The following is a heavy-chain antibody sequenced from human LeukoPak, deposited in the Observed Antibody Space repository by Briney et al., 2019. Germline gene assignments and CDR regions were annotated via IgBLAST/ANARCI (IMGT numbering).Heavy chain of an antibody. J-gene: IGHJ4*02. CDR1: GFTFSSYE. CDR2: ISSSGSTI. D-gene: IGHD3-22*01. Sequence: GGSLRLSCAASGFTFSSYEMNWVRQAPGKGLEWVSYISSSGSTIYYADSVKGRFTISRDNAKNSLYLQMNSLRAEDTAVYYCARSSRSITMIVVATERTTAPRYYFDYWGQGTLVTVSS. V-gene: IGHV3-48*03. CDR3: ARSSRSITMIVVATERTTAPRYYFDY.